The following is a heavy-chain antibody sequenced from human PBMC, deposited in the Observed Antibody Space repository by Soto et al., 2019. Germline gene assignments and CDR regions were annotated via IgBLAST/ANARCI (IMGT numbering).Heavy chain of an antibody. CDR3: GRLGYYYHGMDV. J-gene: IGHJ6*02. CDR1: GFSFSDHY. V-gene: IGHV3-72*01. CDR2: SRNKAKSFTT. Sequence: PGGSLRLSCAASGFSFSDHYMDWVRQAPGKGLEWVGRSRNKAKSFTTDYAASVKGRFTISRDDSKSSLYLQMNSLKTEDTAVYYCGRLGYYYHGMDVWGPGTSVTVSS.